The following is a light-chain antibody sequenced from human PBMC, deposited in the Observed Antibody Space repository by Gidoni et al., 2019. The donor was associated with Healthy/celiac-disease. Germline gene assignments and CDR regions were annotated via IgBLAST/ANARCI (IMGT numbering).Light chain of an antibody. V-gene: IGKV4-1*01. J-gene: IGKJ1*01. CDR1: QSVLYSSNNKNY. CDR3: QQYYSTRT. CDR2: WAS. Sequence: DIVMPQPPDSLAVSLGERATINCKSSQSVLYSSNNKNYLAWYQQKPGQPPKLLIYWASTRESGVPDRFSGSGSGTDFTLTISSVQAEDVAVYYCQQYYSTRTFGQGTKVEIK.